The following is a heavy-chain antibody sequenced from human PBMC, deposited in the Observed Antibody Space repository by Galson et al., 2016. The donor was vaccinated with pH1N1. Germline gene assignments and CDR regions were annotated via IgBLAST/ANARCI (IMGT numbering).Heavy chain of an antibody. V-gene: IGHV4-4*07. J-gene: IGHJ6*02. CDR1: GASISRHY. Sequence: ETLSLTCSVSGASISRHYWSWIRQPAGKGLEWIGRLYKSGSTKYNPSLKSRITMSGDTSKNQFSLKLSSVTAADTAVYYCVREDIVVGEGWHHSMDAWGQGITVTVSS. CDR3: VREDIVVGEGWHHSMDA. CDR2: LYKSGST. D-gene: IGHD2-2*01.